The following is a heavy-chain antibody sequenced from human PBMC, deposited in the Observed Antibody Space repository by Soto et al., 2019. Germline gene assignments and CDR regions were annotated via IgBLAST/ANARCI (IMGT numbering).Heavy chain of an antibody. CDR3: ARGTYYDFVWGSYRSDY. CDR1: GYTFTSYD. D-gene: IGHD3-16*02. V-gene: IGHV1-8*01. Sequence: ASVKVSCKASGYTFTSYDINWVRQATGQGFEWMGWMNPNSGNTGYAQKFQGRVTVTRNTSISTAYMELSSLRSEDTAVYYCARGTYYDFVWGSYRSDYWGQGTLVTGSS. J-gene: IGHJ4*02. CDR2: MNPNSGNT.